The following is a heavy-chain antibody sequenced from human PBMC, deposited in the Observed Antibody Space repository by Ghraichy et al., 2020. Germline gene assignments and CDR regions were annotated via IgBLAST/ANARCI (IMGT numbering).Heavy chain of an antibody. CDR2: ISGSGGST. CDR3: AKARAYYYDSSGNNQGVYYFDY. CDR1: GFTFSSYA. J-gene: IGHJ4*02. V-gene: IGHV3-23*01. D-gene: IGHD3-22*01. Sequence: GGSLRLSCAASGFTFSSYAMSWVRQAPGKGLEWVSGISGSGGSTFYADSVKGRFTISRDTYKTTLYLQMNSLRAEDTAVYYCAKARAYYYDSSGNNQGVYYFDYGGQGTLVSVSS.